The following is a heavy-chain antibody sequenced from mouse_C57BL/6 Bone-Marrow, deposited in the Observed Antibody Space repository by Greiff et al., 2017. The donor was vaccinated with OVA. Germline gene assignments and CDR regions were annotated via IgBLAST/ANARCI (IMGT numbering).Heavy chain of an antibody. Sequence: QVQLKQPGAELVMPGASVKLSCTASGYTFTSYWMHWVQPRPGQGLEWIGELDPSDSYTNYTQKFKGKSTLTVDKSSSTAYMQLSSLTSEDSAVYYCARDYGSRGAMDYWGQGTSVTVSS. CDR1: GYTFTSYW. CDR3: ARDYGSRGAMDY. CDR2: LDPSDSYT. V-gene: IGHV1-69*01. D-gene: IGHD1-1*01. J-gene: IGHJ4*01.